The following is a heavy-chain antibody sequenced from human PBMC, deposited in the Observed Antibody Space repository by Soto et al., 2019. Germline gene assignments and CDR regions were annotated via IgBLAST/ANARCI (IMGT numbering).Heavy chain of an antibody. Sequence: GESLKIPRKGSGYSLTIYWIGWVCQMPGKGLERMGIIYPGDSDTRYSPSFQGQVTISADKSISTAYLQWNNLKASDTAMHYCANHGPRVYYDHSDYYYCGMDVWGQGTTVTVSS. CDR3: ANHGPRVYYDHSDYYYCGMDV. D-gene: IGHD3-22*01. CDR1: GYSLTIYW. CDR2: IYPGDSDT. V-gene: IGHV5-51*01. J-gene: IGHJ6*02.